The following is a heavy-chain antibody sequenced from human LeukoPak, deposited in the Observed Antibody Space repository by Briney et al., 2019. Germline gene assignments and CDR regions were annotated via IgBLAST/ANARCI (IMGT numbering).Heavy chain of an antibody. J-gene: IGHJ4*02. CDR1: GFTFGDYA. Sequence: GRSLRLSCTASGFTFGDYAMNWVRQAPGKGLEWVGFIRNKAYGGTTDYAASVKGRFTISRDDSKSIAYLQVNSLKTDDTAVYYCTKYASSGWYFDYWGQGTLVTVSS. V-gene: IGHV3-49*04. CDR2: IRNKAYGGTT. D-gene: IGHD6-25*01. CDR3: TKYASSGWYFDY.